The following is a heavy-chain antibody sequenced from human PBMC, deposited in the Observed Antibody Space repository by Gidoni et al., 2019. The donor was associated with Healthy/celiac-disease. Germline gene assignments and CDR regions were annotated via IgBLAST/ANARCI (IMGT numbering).Heavy chain of an antibody. J-gene: IGHJ4*02. V-gene: IGHV4-4*07. Sequence: QVQLQESGPGLVKHAETMSLTCTVAGGSIRSYYWSWIRQPAGKGLEWIGRIYTSGSTNYTPSLMSRVTMSVATSKTQFSLKLSSVTAADTAVYYCARDGDVQWCEVGFDYWGQGTLVTVSS. CDR3: ARDGDVQWCEVGFDY. CDR1: GGSIRSYY. CDR2: IYTSGST. D-gene: IGHD2-15*01.